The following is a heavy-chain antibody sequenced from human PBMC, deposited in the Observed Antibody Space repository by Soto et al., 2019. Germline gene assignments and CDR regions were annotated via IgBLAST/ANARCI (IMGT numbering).Heavy chain of an antibody. CDR3: ARLVLGPAAMLSTGAWLDP. D-gene: IGHD2-2*01. CDR2: IYPGDSDT. CDR1: GYSFTSYW. Sequence: PGESLKISCKGSGYSFTSYWIGWARQMPGKGLEWMGIIYPGDSDTRYSPSFQGQVTISADKSISTAYLQWSSLKASDTAMYYCARLVLGPAAMLSTGAWLDPWGQGTLVTVSS. V-gene: IGHV5-51*01. J-gene: IGHJ5*02.